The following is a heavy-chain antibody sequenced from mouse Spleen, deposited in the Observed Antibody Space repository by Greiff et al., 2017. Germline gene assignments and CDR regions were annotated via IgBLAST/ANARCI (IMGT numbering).Heavy chain of an antibody. V-gene: IGHV1-78*01. CDR3: ARCCYDGKASAMDY. Sequence: QVHVKQSDAELVKPGASVKISCKVSGYTFTDHTIHWMQQRPEQGLEWIGYISPRDGSTKYNEKFKGTAPLPADTSSSTAYMQLNSLTSEDAAVYFGARCCYDGKASAMDYWGQGTSVTVSS. D-gene: IGHD2-1*01. CDR1: GYTFTDHT. CDR2: ISPRDGST. J-gene: IGHJ4*01.